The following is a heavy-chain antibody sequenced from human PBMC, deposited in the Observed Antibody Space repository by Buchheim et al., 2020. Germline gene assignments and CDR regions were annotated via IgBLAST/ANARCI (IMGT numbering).Heavy chain of an antibody. CDR3: ARDGAVAGLVAKYGMDV. Sequence: EVQLVESGGGLVKPGGSLRLSCAASGFTFSSYSMNWVRQAPGKGLEWVSSISSSSSYIYYADSVKGRFTISRDHAKNSRYLQMNSLRAEDTAVYYCARDGAVAGLVAKYGMDVWGQGTT. CDR2: ISSSSSYI. D-gene: IGHD6-19*01. CDR1: GFTFSSYS. J-gene: IGHJ6*02. V-gene: IGHV3-21*01.